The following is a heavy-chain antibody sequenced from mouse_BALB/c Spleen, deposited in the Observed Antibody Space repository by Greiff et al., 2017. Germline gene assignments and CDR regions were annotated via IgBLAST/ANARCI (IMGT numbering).Heavy chain of an antibody. CDR3: ARGESPGYYYGSSLAY. V-gene: IGHV2-9*02. Sequence: QVQLKESGPGLVAPSQSLSITCTVSGFSLTSYGVHWVRQPPGKGLEWLGVIWAGGSTNYNSALMSRLSISKDNSKSQVFLKMNSLQTDDTAMYYCARGESPGYYYGSSLAYWGQGTLVTVSA. CDR2: IWAGGST. J-gene: IGHJ3*01. D-gene: IGHD1-1*01. CDR1: GFSLTSYG.